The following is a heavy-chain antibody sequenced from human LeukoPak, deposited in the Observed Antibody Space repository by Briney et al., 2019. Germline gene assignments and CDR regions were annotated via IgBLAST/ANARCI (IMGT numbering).Heavy chain of an antibody. D-gene: IGHD3-22*01. CDR3: ARHAKGDYYDSYYFDY. CDR1: GGSISSSSYY. J-gene: IGHJ4*02. V-gene: IGHV4-39*01. Sequence: SETLSLTCTVSGGSISSSSYYWGWIRQPPGKGLEWIGSICYSGSIYYNPSLKSRVTISVDTSKNQFSLKLSSVTAADTAVYYCARHAKGDYYDSYYFDYWGQGTLVTVSS. CDR2: ICYSGSI.